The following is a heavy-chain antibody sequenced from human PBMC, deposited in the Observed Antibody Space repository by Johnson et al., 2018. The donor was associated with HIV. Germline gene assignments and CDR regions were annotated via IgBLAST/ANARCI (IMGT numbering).Heavy chain of an antibody. Sequence: VQLVESGGGLVQPGGSLRLSCAASGFTFSSYAMNWVRQAPGQGLEWVSVISGSGGSTYYADSVKGRFTISRDNSKNTLYLQMNSLRAEDTAVYYCAIQRSGGKGGGAFDIWGQGTMVTVSS. J-gene: IGHJ3*02. V-gene: IGHV3-23*04. D-gene: IGHD2-15*01. CDR3: AIQRSGGKGGGAFDI. CDR2: ISGSGGST. CDR1: GFTFSSYA.